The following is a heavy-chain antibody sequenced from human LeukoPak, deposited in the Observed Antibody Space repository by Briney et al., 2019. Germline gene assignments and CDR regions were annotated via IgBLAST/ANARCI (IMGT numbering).Heavy chain of an antibody. V-gene: IGHV3-9*01. D-gene: IGHD4-11*01. CDR2: ITWNSGRL. Sequence: PGGSLRLSCATSGFKFDDYAMHWVRQAPGMGLEWISGITWNSGRLDYADSVKGRFTISRDSDKKSLYLQMNSLRPQDTAVYYCAKGAQQFNYLDYWGPGTLVTVSS. CDR1: GFKFDDYA. CDR3: AKGAQQFNYLDY. J-gene: IGHJ4*02.